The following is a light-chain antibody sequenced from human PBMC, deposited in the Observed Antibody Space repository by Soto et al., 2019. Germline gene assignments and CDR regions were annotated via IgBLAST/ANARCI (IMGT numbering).Light chain of an antibody. J-gene: IGLJ3*02. CDR2: SNN. CDR3: AAWDDSLNGWV. CDR1: RSNIAANT. Sequence: QSVLTQPPSASGAPGQRVTISCSGSRSNIAANTVNWYQQFPGTAPKLLIYSNNQRPSGVPDRFSGSKSGTSASLAISGLQSEDEADYYCAAWDDSLNGWVFGGGTKLTVL. V-gene: IGLV1-44*01.